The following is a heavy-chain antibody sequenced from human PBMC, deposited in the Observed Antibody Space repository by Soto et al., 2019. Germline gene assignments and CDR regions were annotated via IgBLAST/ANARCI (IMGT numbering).Heavy chain of an antibody. J-gene: IGHJ4*02. D-gene: IGHD3-10*01. CDR2: ITPDVIST. Sequence: EVQLVESGGGLVQPGGSLRLSCSASGFTLSVYWMHWVRQGPGKGLEWVSRITPDVISTAYADSVEGRFTISRDNAENTIYLQLNSLRADDTGIYYCAREAPHFGSGRHYELWGQGTTVTVSS. CDR3: AREAPHFGSGRHYEL. V-gene: IGHV3-74*01. CDR1: GFTLSVYW.